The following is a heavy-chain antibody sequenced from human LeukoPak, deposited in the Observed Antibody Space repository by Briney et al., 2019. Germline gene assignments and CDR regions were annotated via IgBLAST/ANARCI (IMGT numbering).Heavy chain of an antibody. CDR2: ISSSSSTI. J-gene: IGHJ4*02. V-gene: IGHV3-48*04. D-gene: IGHD2-15*01. Sequence: GGSLRLSCAASGFTFSSYSMNWVRQAPGKGLEWVSYISSSSSTIYYADSVKGRFTISRDNAKNSLYLQMNSLRAEDTAVYYCARDQNPPYFGYCSGGSCPIDYWGQGTLVTVSS. CDR3: ARDQNPPYFGYCSGGSCPIDY. CDR1: GFTFSSYS.